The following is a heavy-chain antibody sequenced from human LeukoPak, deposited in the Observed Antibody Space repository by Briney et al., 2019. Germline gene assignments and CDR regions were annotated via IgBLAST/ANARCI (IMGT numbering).Heavy chain of an antibody. CDR3: ARDYYMGIVDQ. CDR1: GFTYRSYE. CDR2: NSKDGSNS. D-gene: IGHD3-22*01. Sequence: GVTLRLFCGASGFTYRSYEMHWVPQAPAKGLVGGSVNSKDGSNSIYAGSVRGRLTISRDNAKNTLYLQMNSLRVEDTSVYYCARDYYMGIVDQWGQGTRVTVSS. V-gene: IGHV3-74*01. J-gene: IGHJ5*02.